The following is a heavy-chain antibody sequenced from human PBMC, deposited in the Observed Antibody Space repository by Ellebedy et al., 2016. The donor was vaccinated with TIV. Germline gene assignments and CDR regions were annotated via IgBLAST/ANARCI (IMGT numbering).Heavy chain of an antibody. V-gene: IGHV1-2*02. CDR1: GYTFTDYY. CDR2: INPNTDTT. D-gene: IGHD6-13*01. CDR3: ARDWATYSRTWFPLDH. J-gene: IGHJ4*02. Sequence: AASVKVSCKTSGYTFTDYYLHWVRQAPGQGLEWMGWINPNTDTTKYTQKFQGRVTMTRDTSISTAYMELVSLKSDDTAVYYCARDWATYSRTWFPLDHWGQGTLVTVSS.